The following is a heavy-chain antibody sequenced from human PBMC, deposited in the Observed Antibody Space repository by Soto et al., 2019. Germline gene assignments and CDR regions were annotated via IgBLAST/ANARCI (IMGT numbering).Heavy chain of an antibody. V-gene: IGHV1-18*01. D-gene: IGHD6-13*01. Sequence: GASVEACCKAPGYTFTSKCMRWVCHATGQGLEWMGWISAYNGNTNYAQKLQGRVTMTTDTSTSTAYMELRSLRSDDTAVYYCAWGQQQLVHYYYYDGMDVWGQETTVTVS. CDR3: AWGQQQLVHYYYYDGMDV. CDR1: GYTFTSKC. J-gene: IGHJ6*02. CDR2: ISAYNGNT.